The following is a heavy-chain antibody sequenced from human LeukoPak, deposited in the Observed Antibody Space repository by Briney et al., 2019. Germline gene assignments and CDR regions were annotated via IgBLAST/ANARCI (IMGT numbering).Heavy chain of an antibody. CDR3: ARLRYYAVDV. V-gene: IGHV3-21*01. CDR1: GFTFSSYS. CDR2: ISSSSSYI. J-gene: IGHJ6*02. Sequence: GGSLRLSCVVSGFTFSSYSMSWVRQAPGKGLEWVSSISSSSSYIYYADSVKGRFTISRDNAKNSLYLQMNSLRAEDTAVYFCARLRYYAVDVWGQGTTVIVSS.